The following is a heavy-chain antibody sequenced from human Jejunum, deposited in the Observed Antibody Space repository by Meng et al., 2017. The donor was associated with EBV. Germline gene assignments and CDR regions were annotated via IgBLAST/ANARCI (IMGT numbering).Heavy chain of an antibody. CDR1: GHTLTEIS. CDR2: FDFEDGET. V-gene: IGHV1-24*01. Sequence: QVQLVQSGAEVKKPGASAKGSCKVSGHTLTEISMHWVRQAPGKGLEWMGGFDFEDGETIYAQKFQGRVTMTEDTSTDTAYMELSSLRSEDTAVYYCARYFDGWNGDRFDPWGQGTLVTVSS. CDR3: ARYFDGWNGDRFDP. D-gene: IGHD3-9*01. J-gene: IGHJ5*02.